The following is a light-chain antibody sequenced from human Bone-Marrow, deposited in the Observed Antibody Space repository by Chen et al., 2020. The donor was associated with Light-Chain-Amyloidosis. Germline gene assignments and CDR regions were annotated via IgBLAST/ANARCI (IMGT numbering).Light chain of an antibody. CDR3: QQYYSTPWT. V-gene: IGKV4-1*01. J-gene: IGKJ1*01. Sequence: DIVMDQAPESLAVSLGERGTINCKSSQSVLYSSNNKNYLAWYQQKPGQPPKLLIYWASTRESGVPDRFSGSGSGTDFTLTISSLQAEDVAVYYCQQYYSTPWTFGQGTKVEIK. CDR2: WAS. CDR1: QSVLYSSNNKNY.